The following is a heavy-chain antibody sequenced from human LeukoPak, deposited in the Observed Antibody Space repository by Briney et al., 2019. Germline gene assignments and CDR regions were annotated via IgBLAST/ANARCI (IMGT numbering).Heavy chain of an antibody. CDR3: VKDGSGSYYTYYFDY. CDR2: ISSNGGST. CDR1: GFTFSRYA. V-gene: IGHV3-64D*06. D-gene: IGHD3-10*01. J-gene: IGHJ4*02. Sequence: GGSLRLSCSASGFTFSRYAMHWVRQAPGKGLEYVPAISSNGGSTYYADSVKGRFTISRDNSKNTLYLQMSSLRAEDTAVYYCVKDGSGSYYTYYFDYWGQGTLVTVS.